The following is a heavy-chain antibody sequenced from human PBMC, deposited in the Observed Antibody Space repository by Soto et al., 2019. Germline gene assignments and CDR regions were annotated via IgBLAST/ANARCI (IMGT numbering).Heavy chain of an antibody. CDR1: SGSISSSSSY. J-gene: IGHJ4*02. CDR2: IYYSGNT. Sequence: QLQLHESGPGLVRPSETLSLTCTVSSGSISSSSSYWGWIRQPPGKGLEWIGSIYYSGNTYYNPYLKNRINISIDSSKTQFSLKLNSVTTADKAVYSCGAQDCGDKGYYFETWGQGTLVTVSS. V-gene: IGHV4-39*01. D-gene: IGHD2-21*02. CDR3: GAQDCGDKGYYFET.